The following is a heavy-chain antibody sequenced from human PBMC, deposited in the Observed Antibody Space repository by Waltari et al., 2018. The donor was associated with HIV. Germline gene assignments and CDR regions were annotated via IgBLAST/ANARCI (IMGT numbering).Heavy chain of an antibody. J-gene: IGHJ3*02. D-gene: IGHD3-22*01. V-gene: IGHV1-2*06. CDR1: GPTFPGTQ. CDR2: ISPNSGGT. Sequence: QVQLVQSGAEVTKPGASVKVSCTASGPTFPGTQMHWLRQAPRQGLGGMGRISPNSGGTNYAQKVQCRVTMTRDTSISTAYMELSRLRSDDTAVYYCARGPYHYDSSDLGRGALDIWGQGTMVTVSS. CDR3: ARGPYHYDSSDLGRGALDI.